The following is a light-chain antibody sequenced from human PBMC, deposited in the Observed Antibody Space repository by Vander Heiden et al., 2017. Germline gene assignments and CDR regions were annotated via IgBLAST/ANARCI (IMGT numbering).Light chain of an antibody. CDR2: AAD. V-gene: IGKV1-39*01. CDR1: QSISTY. J-gene: IGKJ1*01. Sequence: DIQLTQSPSSLSASVGDRVTITCRPSQSISTYLSWYQQKPGKAPKLLNYAADNLESGVPSRFSGSYSETDFTLTISDLQPEDFATYYCLQTFTVWTFGPGTRVEVK. CDR3: LQTFTVWT.